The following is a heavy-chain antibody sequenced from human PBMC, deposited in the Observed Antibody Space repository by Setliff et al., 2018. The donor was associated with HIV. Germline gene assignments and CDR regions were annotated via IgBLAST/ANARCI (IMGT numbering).Heavy chain of an antibody. V-gene: IGHV1-69*13. J-gene: IGHJ6*02. CDR2: IIPIFGTT. CDR3: ARDPSIAVAGAAV. Sequence: SVKVSCKASGYIFTDYAVHWVRQAPGQSLEWMGGIIPIFGTTNYAQKFQGRVTITADEWTSTAYMELSSLRSEDTAVYYCARDPSIAVAGAAVWGQGTTVTVSS. D-gene: IGHD6-19*01. CDR1: GYIFTDYA.